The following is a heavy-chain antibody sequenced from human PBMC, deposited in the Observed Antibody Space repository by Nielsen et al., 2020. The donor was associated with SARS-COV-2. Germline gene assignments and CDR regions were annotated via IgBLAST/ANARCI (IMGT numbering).Heavy chain of an antibody. CDR1: GDSVSRDIG. J-gene: IGHJ4*02. Sequence: SQTLSLTCAISGDSVSRDIGWNWIRQSPSRGLEWLGRTYYRSKWYNDYAVSVRSRMTINPDTSKNQFSLQLSSVTAADTAVYYCARVQYMATVTTYFDYWGQGTLVTVSS. CDR2: TYYRSKWYN. CDR3: ARVQYMATVTTYFDY. D-gene: IGHD4-17*01. V-gene: IGHV6-1*01.